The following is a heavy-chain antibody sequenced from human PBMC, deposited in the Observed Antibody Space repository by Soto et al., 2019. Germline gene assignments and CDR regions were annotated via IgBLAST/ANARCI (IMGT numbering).Heavy chain of an antibody. CDR3: AVDGVPTSSFRYYYFRF. Sequence: GGSLRLSCAASELPFTDYSMHWVRQTADKGLEWVAFISHDGRNTFYSDSVKGRFTISRGDSRSMLFLQMSGVTVEDTAIYYCAVDGVPTSSFRYYYFRFWGRGTLVTVSS. V-gene: IGHV3-30*04. D-gene: IGHD3-9*01. CDR2: ISHDGRNT. J-gene: IGHJ4*02. CDR1: ELPFTDYS.